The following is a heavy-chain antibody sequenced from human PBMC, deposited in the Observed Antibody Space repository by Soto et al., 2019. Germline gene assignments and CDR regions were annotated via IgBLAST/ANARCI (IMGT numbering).Heavy chain of an antibody. CDR3: ARGPGLRYFDWLFWVY. CDR1: GGSFSGYY. V-gene: IGHV4-34*01. D-gene: IGHD3-9*01. Sequence: QVQLQQWGAGLLKHSETLSLTCAVYGGSFSGYYWSWIRQPPGKGLEWIGEINHSGSTNYNPSLKSRVTISVDTSKNQFSLKLSSVTAADTAVYYCARGPGLRYFDWLFWVYWRQGTLVTVSS. CDR2: INHSGST. J-gene: IGHJ4*02.